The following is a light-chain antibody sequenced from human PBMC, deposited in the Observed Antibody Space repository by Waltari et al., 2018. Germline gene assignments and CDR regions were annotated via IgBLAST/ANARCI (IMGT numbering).Light chain of an antibody. CDR2: WAS. Sequence: DIVMTQSPDSLAVSLGERATINCKSSQSVLYTSNNKNYLAWYQQKPGQPPKRLIYWASTRESGVPDRFSGSGSGTDFTLTISSLQVEDVAVYYCQQYYGSPPYTFGQGTKLEIK. CDR1: QSVLYTSNNKNY. CDR3: QQYYGSPPYT. V-gene: IGKV4-1*01. J-gene: IGKJ2*01.